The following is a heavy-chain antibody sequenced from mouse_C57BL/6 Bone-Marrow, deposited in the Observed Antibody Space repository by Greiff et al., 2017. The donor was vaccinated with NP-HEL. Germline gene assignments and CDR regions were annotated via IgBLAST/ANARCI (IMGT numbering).Heavy chain of an antibody. Sequence: VKLQESGAELARPGASVKLSCKASGYTFTSYGISWVKQRTGQGLEWIGEIYPRSGNTYYNEKFKGKATLTADKSSSTAYMELRSLTSEDSAVYFCARWEDSYDGYDVGWFAYWGQGTLVTVSA. J-gene: IGHJ3*01. D-gene: IGHD2-3*01. CDR3: ARWEDSYDGYDVGWFAY. CDR2: IYPRSGNT. CDR1: GYTFTSYG. V-gene: IGHV1-81*01.